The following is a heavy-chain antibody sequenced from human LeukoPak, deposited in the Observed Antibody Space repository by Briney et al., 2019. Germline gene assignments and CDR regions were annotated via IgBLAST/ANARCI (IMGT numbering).Heavy chain of an antibody. CDR1: GFTFSNAW. CDR2: IKSKTDGETT. D-gene: IGHD3-3*01. Sequence: PGGSLRLSCAASGFTFSNAWMSWVRQAPGKGLEWVGRIKSKTDGETTNYTAPVKGRFTISRDDSKNTLYLQMNSLKTEDTAVYYCTTDWLYDFWSGYYSFDYWGQGTLVTVPS. CDR3: TTDWLYDFWSGYYSFDY. V-gene: IGHV3-15*01. J-gene: IGHJ4*02.